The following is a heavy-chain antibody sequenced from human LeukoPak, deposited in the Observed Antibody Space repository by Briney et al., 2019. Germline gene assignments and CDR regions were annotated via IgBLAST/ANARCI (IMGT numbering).Heavy chain of an antibody. CDR3: ARHRYNTIFEVVLITDFDY. J-gene: IGHJ4*02. CDR1: GGSISSYY. Sequence: SGTLSLTCTVSGGSISSYYWSWIRQPPGKGLEWIGYIYYSGSTNYNPFLKSRVTISVDTSKNQSSLKLSSMTAADTAVYYCARHRYNTIFEVVLITDFDYWGQGTLVTVSS. V-gene: IGHV4-59*08. CDR2: IYYSGST. D-gene: IGHD3-3*01.